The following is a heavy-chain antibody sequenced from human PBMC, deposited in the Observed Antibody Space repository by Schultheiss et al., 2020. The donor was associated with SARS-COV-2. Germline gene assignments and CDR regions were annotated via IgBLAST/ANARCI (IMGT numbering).Heavy chain of an antibody. CDR3: ARSHTVVTLSAEYYYYGMDV. V-gene: IGHV3-53*01. Sequence: GGSLRLSCAASGFTVSSNYMSWVRQAPGKGLEWVSVIYSGGSTYYADSVKGRFTISRDNAKNSLYLQMNSLRAEDTAVYYCARSHTVVTLSAEYYYYGMDVWGQGTTVTVSS. D-gene: IGHD4-23*01. CDR2: IYSGGST. CDR1: GFTVSSNY. J-gene: IGHJ6*02.